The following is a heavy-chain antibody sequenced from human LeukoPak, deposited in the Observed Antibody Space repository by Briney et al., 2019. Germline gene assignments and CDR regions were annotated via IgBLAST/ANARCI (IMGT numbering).Heavy chain of an antibody. CDR1: GFNFSIYD. CDR2: ITGSGRRT. D-gene: IGHD1-26*01. CDR3: AKEVGATSSYYTMDV. J-gene: IGHJ6*02. V-gene: IGHV3-23*01. Sequence: GGPLRLFCAASGFNFSIYDITGVRQAPGKGLEWGADITGSGRRTHYADSVKGRFTISRDNSKNTLYLQMGSLRAEDMAIYYCAKEVGATSSYYTMDVWGQGTTVTVSS.